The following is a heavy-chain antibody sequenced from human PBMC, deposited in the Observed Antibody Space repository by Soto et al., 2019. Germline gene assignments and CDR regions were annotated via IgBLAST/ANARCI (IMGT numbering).Heavy chain of an antibody. J-gene: IGHJ4*02. CDR3: ARVDCSGGSCYAVDY. Sequence: APVKVSCKASGGTFSSYTISWVRQAPGQGLEWMGRIIPILGIANYAQKFQGRVTITADKSTSTAYMELSSLRSEDTAVYYCARVDCSGGSCYAVDYWGQGTLVTVSS. CDR1: GGTFSSYT. CDR2: IIPILGIA. V-gene: IGHV1-69*02. D-gene: IGHD2-15*01.